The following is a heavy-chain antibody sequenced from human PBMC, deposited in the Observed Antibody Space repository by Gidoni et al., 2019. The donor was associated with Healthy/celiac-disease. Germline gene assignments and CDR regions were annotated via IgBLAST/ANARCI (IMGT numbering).Heavy chain of an antibody. V-gene: IGHV1-18*04. CDR1: GYTFTSYG. CDR3: ASGYCSSTSCYRGGAIDY. J-gene: IGHJ4*02. Sequence: QVQLVQSGAEVKKPGASVKVSCKASGYTFTSYGISWVRQAPGQGLEWMGWISAYNGNTNYAQKLQGRVTMTTDTSTSTAYMELRSLRSDDTAVYYCASGYCSSTSCYRGGAIDYWGQGTLVTVSS. CDR2: ISAYNGNT. D-gene: IGHD2-2*02.